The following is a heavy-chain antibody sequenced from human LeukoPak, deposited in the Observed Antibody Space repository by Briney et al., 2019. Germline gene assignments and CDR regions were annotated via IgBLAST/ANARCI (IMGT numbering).Heavy chain of an antibody. D-gene: IGHD4-11*01. CDR2: IIPIFGTA. CDR3: ARGGTVTKPYYYGMDV. Sequence: ASVKVSCKASGGTFSSYAISWVRQAPGQGLEWMGGIIPIFGTANYAQKFQGGVTITADESTSTAYMELSSLRSEDTAVYYCARGGTVTKPYYYGMDVWGQGTTVTVSS. CDR1: GGTFSSYA. V-gene: IGHV1-69*13. J-gene: IGHJ6*02.